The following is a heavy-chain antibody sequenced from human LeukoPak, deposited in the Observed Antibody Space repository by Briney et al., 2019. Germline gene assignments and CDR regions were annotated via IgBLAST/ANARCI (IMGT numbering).Heavy chain of an antibody. CDR1: GYIFSTYK. CDR2: INVGNDNK. J-gene: IGHJ5*02. CDR3: ASENWFDP. V-gene: IGHV1-3*01. Sequence: ASVTVSCKASGYIFSTYKIHWVRQAPGQRLEWMGWINVGNDNKMYSQKFQDRFTITKDTPASTVYMELSSLRSEDTAVYYCASENWFDPWGQGTLVTVSS.